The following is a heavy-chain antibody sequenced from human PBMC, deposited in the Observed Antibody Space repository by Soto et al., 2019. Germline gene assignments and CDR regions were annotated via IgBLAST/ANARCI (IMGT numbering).Heavy chain of an antibody. CDR1: GFTVSSNY. CDR2: TYSGDTT. J-gene: IGHJ4*02. CDR3: ARDQNF. V-gene: IGHV3-53*01. Sequence: PGGSLRLSCAASGFTVSSNYMSWVRQAPGKGLEWVSVTYSGDTTYADSVKGRFTISRDNSKNTLYLQMNSLRAEDTAVYYCARDQNFWGQGTLVTVSS.